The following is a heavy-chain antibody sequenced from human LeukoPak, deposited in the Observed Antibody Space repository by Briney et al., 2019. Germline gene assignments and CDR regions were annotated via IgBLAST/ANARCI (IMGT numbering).Heavy chain of an antibody. CDR3: ARDGDWVGGTIDY. CDR2: IKSDGAGT. D-gene: IGHD1-26*01. V-gene: IGHV3-74*01. Sequence: GGSLRLSCAGSGFTFSGYWMQWVRQAPGKGMVWVPRIKSDGAGTTYAGSVKGRFTISRDNAKNTLYLQMNSLRAEDTAVYYCARDGDWVGGTIDYWGQGTLVTVSS. J-gene: IGHJ4*02. CDR1: GFTFSGYW.